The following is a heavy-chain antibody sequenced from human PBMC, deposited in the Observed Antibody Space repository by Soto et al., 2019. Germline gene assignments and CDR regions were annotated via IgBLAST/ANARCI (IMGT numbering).Heavy chain of an antibody. D-gene: IGHD6-25*01. J-gene: IGHJ6*02. CDR3: AKDIPPAAYYYYGMDV. CDR2: ISWNSGSI. V-gene: IGHV3-9*01. Sequence: GGSLRLSCAASGFTFDDYAMHWVRQAPGKGLEWVSGISWNSGSIGYADSVKGRFTISRDNAKNSLYLQMNSLRAEDTALYYCAKDIPPAAYYYYGMDVWGQGTTVTVS. CDR1: GFTFDDYA.